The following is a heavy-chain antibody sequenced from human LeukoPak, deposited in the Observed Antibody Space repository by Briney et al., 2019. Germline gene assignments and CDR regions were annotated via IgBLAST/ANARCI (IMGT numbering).Heavy chain of an antibody. CDR2: INHSGST. V-gene: IGHV4-34*01. Sequence: SETLSLTCAVYGGSFSGYYWSWIRQPPGKGLEWIGEINHSGSTNYNPSLKSRVTISVDTSKNQFFLKLSSVTAADTAVYYCARRRIAAAEDVWGKGTTVTVSS. D-gene: IGHD6-13*01. CDR1: GGSFSGYY. J-gene: IGHJ6*04. CDR3: ARRRIAAAEDV.